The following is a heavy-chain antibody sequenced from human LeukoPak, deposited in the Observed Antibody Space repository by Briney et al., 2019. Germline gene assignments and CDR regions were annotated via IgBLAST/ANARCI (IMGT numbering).Heavy chain of an antibody. Sequence: SETLSLTCTVSGGSISSYYWSWIRQPPGKGLEWIGYIYYSGSTNYNPSLKSRVTISVDTSKNQFSLKLSSVTAADTAVYYCARRYYYDSSGYYLDYWGQGTLVTVSS. D-gene: IGHD3-22*01. CDR3: ARRYYYDSSGYYLDY. V-gene: IGHV4-59*01. CDR1: GGSISSYY. CDR2: IYYSGST. J-gene: IGHJ4*02.